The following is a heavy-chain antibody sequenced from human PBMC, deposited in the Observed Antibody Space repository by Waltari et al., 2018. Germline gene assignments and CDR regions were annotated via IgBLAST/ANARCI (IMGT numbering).Heavy chain of an antibody. CDR1: GFTFDDYT. V-gene: IGHV3-43*01. Sequence: EVQLVESGGGVVQPGGSLRLSCAASGFTFDDYTRHWVRQVPGKGLEWVSLISWDGGRTNYADSVKGRFTVSRDNSKNSLYLQMHRLRTEDTALYYCAKGLHYYDSSASPYWGQGTLVIVSS. D-gene: IGHD3-22*01. J-gene: IGHJ4*02. CDR3: AKGLHYYDSSASPY. CDR2: ISWDGGRT.